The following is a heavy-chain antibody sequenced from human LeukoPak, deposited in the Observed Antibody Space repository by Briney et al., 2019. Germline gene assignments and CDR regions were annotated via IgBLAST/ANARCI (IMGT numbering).Heavy chain of an antibody. V-gene: IGHV3-23*01. D-gene: IGHD3-10*01. CDR2: ISGGGDNT. J-gene: IGHJ4*02. Sequence: GGSLRLSCAASGFTFSNYAMSWVRQAPGRGLEWVSAISGGGDNTYYADSVKGRFTVSRDNAKNTLYVQMNSLRAEDTAVYYCARGRLALYFGDDFWGQGPLVTVSS. CDR1: GFTFSNYA. CDR3: ARGRLALYFGDDF.